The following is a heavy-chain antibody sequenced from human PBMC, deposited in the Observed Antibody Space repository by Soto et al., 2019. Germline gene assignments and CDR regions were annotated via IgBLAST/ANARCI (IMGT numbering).Heavy chain of an antibody. CDR3: ARDIESVTAKHFFYYYAMDV. CDR2: VSANNGHT. V-gene: IGHV1-18*01. Sequence: ASVKVSCKASGFTFSNYGLNWVRQAPGQGLEWMGWVSANNGHTNYAQNLQGRVSMTTDTSTSTAYMELRGLTFDDTAVYYCARDIESVTAKHFFYYYAMDVWGQGTTVTSP. D-gene: IGHD2-8*01. CDR1: GFTFSNYG. J-gene: IGHJ6*02.